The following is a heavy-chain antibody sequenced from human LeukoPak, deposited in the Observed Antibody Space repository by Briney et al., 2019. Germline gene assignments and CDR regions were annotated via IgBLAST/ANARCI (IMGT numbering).Heavy chain of an antibody. CDR3: ARAWNGSYYPGGYYYYYMDV. V-gene: IGHV3-7*01. D-gene: IGHD1-26*01. J-gene: IGHJ6*03. CDR2: IKQDGSEK. Sequence: QPGGSLRLSCAASGFTFSSYWMSWVRQAPGKGLEWVANIKQDGSEKYYVDSVKGRFTISRDNAKNSLYLQMNSLRAEDTAVYYCARAWNGSYYPGGYYYYYMDVWGKGTTVTVSS. CDR1: GFTFSSYW.